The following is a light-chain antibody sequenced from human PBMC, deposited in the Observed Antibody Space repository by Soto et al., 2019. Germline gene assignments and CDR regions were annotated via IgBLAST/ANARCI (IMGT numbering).Light chain of an antibody. CDR2: KAS. V-gene: IGKV1-5*03. J-gene: IGKJ5*01. CDR3: QQHNSFSIT. Sequence: MTHTTSTESGSLKDSVTSTCLASESISRWLAWYQQKPGKAPKLLIYKASSLESGVPSRFSGSGSGTEFTLTINSLQADDFATYYCQQHNSFSITFGQGTRLEIK. CDR1: ESISRW.